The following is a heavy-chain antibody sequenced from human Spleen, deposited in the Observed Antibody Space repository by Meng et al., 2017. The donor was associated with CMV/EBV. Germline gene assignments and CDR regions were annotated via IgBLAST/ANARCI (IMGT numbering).Heavy chain of an antibody. CDR2: ISYDGSNK. J-gene: IGHJ4*02. CDR1: GFTFSAYS. V-gene: IGHV3-30-3*01. D-gene: IGHD3-3*01. Sequence: GGSLRLSCAASGFTFSAYSMYWVRQAPGKGLEWVAVISYDGSNKYYADSVKGRFTISRDNSKNTLYLQMNSLRAEDTAVYYCARDRPAYDFPYTFAYWGQGTLVTVSS. CDR3: ARDRPAYDFPYTFAY.